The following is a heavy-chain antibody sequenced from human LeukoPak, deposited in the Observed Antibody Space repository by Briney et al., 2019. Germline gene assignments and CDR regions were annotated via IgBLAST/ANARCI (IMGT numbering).Heavy chain of an antibody. J-gene: IGHJ4*02. CDR2: ISGGGDNT. CDR3: AKDRGFLLDTGQLEY. D-gene: IGHD3/OR15-3a*01. Sequence: PGGSLRLSCAASGLTFRSYAMSWVRQAPGKGLEWVSGISGGGDNTHYADSVKGRFTISRDNSRNTLYLQMNSLRVEDTAVYYCAKDRGFLLDTGQLEYCGQGTLVTVSS. CDR1: GLTFRSYA. V-gene: IGHV3-23*01.